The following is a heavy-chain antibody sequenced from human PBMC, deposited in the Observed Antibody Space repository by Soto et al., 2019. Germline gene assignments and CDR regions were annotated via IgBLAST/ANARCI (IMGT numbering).Heavy chain of an antibody. V-gene: IGHV3-23*01. CDR1: GFMFNNSA. D-gene: IGHD2-21*01. CDR2: VSDNGGSRGGT. CDR3: ARSKAVVIAALDI. J-gene: IGHJ3*02. Sequence: EVELLESGGGLVQPGGSLRLSCKASGFMFNNSAMTWVRQAPGQGLQWVASVSDNGGSRGGTYYADAVKGRFTISIDNSKNTLYLQLDSLTGADTAVYYCARSKAVVIAALDIRGQGTMVTVSS.